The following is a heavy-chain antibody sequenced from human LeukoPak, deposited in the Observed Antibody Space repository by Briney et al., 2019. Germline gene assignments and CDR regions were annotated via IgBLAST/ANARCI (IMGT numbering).Heavy chain of an antibody. CDR1: GGSINSDSYF. J-gene: IGHJ5*02. Sequence: SETLSLTCTVSGGSINSDSYFWGWIRQPPGKGLEWIGNIYYSGSTYYNPSLKSRVTISVDTPKNQFSLKLSSVTAADTAVYYCAREVREDILTPHWFDPWGQGTLVTVSS. V-gene: IGHV4-39*07. CDR3: AREVREDILTPHWFDP. D-gene: IGHD3-9*01. CDR2: IYYSGST.